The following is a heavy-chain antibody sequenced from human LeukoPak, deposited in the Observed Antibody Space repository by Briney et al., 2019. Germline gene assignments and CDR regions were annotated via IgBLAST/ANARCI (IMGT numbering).Heavy chain of an antibody. Sequence: GGSLRLSCTASGFILSSYSMNCIRQAPGKGLEWVSSISSSSNYIYYADSVKGRFTISRDNAKNSLYLQMNSLRAEDTAVYYCARAGWYYDSSGAFDIWGQGTMVTVSS. CDR1: GFILSSYS. CDR3: ARAGWYYDSSGAFDI. V-gene: IGHV3-21*01. D-gene: IGHD3-22*01. CDR2: ISSSSNYI. J-gene: IGHJ3*02.